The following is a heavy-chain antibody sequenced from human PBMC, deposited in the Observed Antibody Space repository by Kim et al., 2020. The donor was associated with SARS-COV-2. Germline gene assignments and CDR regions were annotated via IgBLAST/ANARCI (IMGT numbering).Heavy chain of an antibody. J-gene: IGHJ1*01. V-gene: IGHV3-74*01. D-gene: IGHD3-22*01. CDR3: ASAGDYDISGYYGCFHR. Sequence: SVKGRFTISRDNAKNTLYLQMNSLRPEDTAVYYCASAGDYDISGYYGCFHRWGQGALVTVSS.